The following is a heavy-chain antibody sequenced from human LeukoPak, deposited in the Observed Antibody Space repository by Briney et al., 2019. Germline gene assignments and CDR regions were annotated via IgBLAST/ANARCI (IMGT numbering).Heavy chain of an antibody. V-gene: IGHV3-21*01. CDR3: ARGPPGAHFDY. CDR1: GFTFSGYS. D-gene: IGHD7-27*01. CDR2: ISSSSSYI. J-gene: IGHJ4*02. Sequence: GGSLRLSCAASGFTFSGYSMNWVRQAPGKGLEWVSSISSSSSYIYYADSVKGRFTISRDNAKNSLYLQMNSLRSEDTAVYYCARGPPGAHFDYWGQGTLVTVSS.